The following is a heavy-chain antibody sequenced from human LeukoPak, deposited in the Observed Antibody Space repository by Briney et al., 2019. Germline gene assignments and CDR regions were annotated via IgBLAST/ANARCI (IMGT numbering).Heavy chain of an antibody. D-gene: IGHD2-2*02. CDR3: ARDAPAGLGYCSSTSCYSYFDY. CDR1: GGSISSYY. V-gene: IGHV4-59*01. CDR2: IYYSGST. J-gene: IGHJ4*02. Sequence: NPSETLSLTCTVSGGSISSYYWSWIRQPPGKGLEWIGYIYYSGSTNYNPSFKSRVTISVDTSKNQFSLKLSSVTAADTAVYYCARDAPAGLGYCSSTSCYSYFDYWGQGTLVTVSS.